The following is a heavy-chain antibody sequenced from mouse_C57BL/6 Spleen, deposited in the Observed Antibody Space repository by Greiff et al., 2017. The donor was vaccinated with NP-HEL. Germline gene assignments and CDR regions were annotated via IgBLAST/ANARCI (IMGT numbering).Heavy chain of an antibody. D-gene: IGHD4-1*01. Sequence: EVQLQQSGAELVKPGASVKLSCTASGFNFHDSSLPWVKPRPEQGLEWIGRIDPEDGETKYAPKFQGKATITADTSSNTAYLQLSRLKYEDTAVYYCARVGKYFDDGGKGTTLTVSS. CDR2: IDPEDGET. J-gene: IGHJ2*01. V-gene: IGHV14-2*01. CDR3: ARVGKYFDD. CDR1: GFNFHDSS.